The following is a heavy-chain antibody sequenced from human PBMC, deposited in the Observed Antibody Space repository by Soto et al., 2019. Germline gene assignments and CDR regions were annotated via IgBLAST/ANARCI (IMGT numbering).Heavy chain of an antibody. Sequence: HPGGSLRLSCAASGFSVSSDYMSWVRQAPGKGLEWVSLIYSGGDTYYADSVKGRFTISRDISSNTVYLHMTSLRADDTAIYYCTRAGSDPKNLYISNYYAMDVWGRGTTVTVSS. J-gene: IGHJ6*02. D-gene: IGHD3-16*02. CDR2: IYSGGDT. V-gene: IGHV3-53*01. CDR1: GFSVSSDY. CDR3: TRAGSDPKNLYISNYYAMDV.